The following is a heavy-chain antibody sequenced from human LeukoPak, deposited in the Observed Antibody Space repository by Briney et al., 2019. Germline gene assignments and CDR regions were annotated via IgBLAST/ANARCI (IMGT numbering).Heavy chain of an antibody. D-gene: IGHD1-26*01. CDR1: GGSISSYY. V-gene: IGHV4-59*08. J-gene: IGHJ4*02. CDR3: ARSRRVGASVVDY. Sequence: SETLSLTCTVSGGSISSYYWSWIRQPPGKGLEWIGYIYYSGSTNYNPSLKSRVTISVDTSKNQFSLKLSSVTAADTAVYYCARSRRVGASVVDYWGQGTLVTVSS. CDR2: IYYSGST.